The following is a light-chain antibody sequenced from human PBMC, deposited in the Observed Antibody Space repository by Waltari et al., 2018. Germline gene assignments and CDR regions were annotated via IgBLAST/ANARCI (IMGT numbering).Light chain of an antibody. Sequence: QLVLTQSPSASASVGASVRLTCTLSSGLRTYAIAWHQHQPEKGPRSLMKVNSDGTHNKGDGSPDRFSGSSSGTERYLTISSLQPEDEADYYCQTWGLGYVIFGGGTKLTVL. CDR1: SGLRTYA. CDR3: QTWGLGYVI. CDR2: VNSDGTH. V-gene: IGLV4-69*01. J-gene: IGLJ2*01.